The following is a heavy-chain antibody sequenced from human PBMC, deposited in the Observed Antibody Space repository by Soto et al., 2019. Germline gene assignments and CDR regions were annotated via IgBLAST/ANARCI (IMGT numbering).Heavy chain of an antibody. Sequence: EVQLVESGGGLVQPGGSLRLSCAASGFTFSSYWMSWVRQAPGKGLEWVANIKQDGSEKYYVDSVKGRFTISRDNAKNSLYLQMNSLRAEDTAVYYCARDLVAVAGTTLDAFDIWGQGTMVTVSS. V-gene: IGHV3-7*01. J-gene: IGHJ3*02. CDR3: ARDLVAVAGTTLDAFDI. D-gene: IGHD6-19*01. CDR1: GFTFSSYW. CDR2: IKQDGSEK.